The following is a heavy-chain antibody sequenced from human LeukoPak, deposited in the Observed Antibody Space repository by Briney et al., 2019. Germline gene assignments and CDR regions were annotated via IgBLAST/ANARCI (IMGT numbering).Heavy chain of an antibody. CDR2: ISSSSSYI. Sequence: PGGSLRLSCAASGFTFSSYSMNWVRQAPGKGLEWVSSISSSSSYIYYADSVKGRFTISRDNAKNSLYLQMNSLRAGDTAVYYCARDPRYCSSTSCSDYWGQGTLVTVSS. J-gene: IGHJ4*02. D-gene: IGHD2-2*01. CDR3: ARDPRYCSSTSCSDY. V-gene: IGHV3-21*01. CDR1: GFTFSSYS.